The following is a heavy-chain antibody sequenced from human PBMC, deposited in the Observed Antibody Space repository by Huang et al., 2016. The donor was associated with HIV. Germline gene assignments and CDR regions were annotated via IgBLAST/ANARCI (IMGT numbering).Heavy chain of an antibody. D-gene: IGHD4-17*01. CDR1: GGTFSKYA. CDR2: IIPMFGTP. J-gene: IGHJ4*02. CDR3: ARGQLGSYGDYDVLY. Sequence: QVQLVQSGAEVKTPGSSVKVSCKASGGTFSKYAVSWVRQAPGQGLEWMGGIIPMFGTPNYARKVQGRVTITADDSTSTTYVVVSSLRSEDTALYYCARGQLGSYGDYDVLYWGQGTLVTVSS. V-gene: IGHV1-69*13.